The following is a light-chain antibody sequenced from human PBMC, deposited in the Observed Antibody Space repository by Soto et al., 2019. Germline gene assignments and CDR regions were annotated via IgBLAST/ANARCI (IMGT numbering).Light chain of an antibody. CDR3: CSYAGSYYV. J-gene: IGLJ1*01. CDR1: SSDVGSYNY. CDR2: DVS. Sequence: QSALTQPRSVSGSPGQSVTISCTGTSSDVGSYNYVSWYQQHPGKAHKLMIYDVSKRPSGVPDPFSGSKSGTTASLTISGLQAEDDADYYCCSYAGSYYVFGTGTKLTVL. V-gene: IGLV2-11*01.